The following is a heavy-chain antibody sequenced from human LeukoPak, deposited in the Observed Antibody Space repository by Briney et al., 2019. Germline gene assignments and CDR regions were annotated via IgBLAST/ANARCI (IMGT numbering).Heavy chain of an antibody. CDR2: IYPGDSNT. CDR1: GSIFTSYW. V-gene: IGHV5-51*01. J-gene: IGHJ4*02. Sequence: GESLQISCKGSGSIFTSYWIGWVRQLPGKGLEWMGIIYPGDSNTRYSPSFQGQVTISADKSIRTAYLQWSSLKASDTAMYYCARRDPLYSSSDYWGQGTLVTVSS. D-gene: IGHD6-6*01. CDR3: ARRDPLYSSSDY.